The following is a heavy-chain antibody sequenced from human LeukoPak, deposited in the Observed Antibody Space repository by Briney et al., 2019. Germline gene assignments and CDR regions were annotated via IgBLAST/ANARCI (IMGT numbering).Heavy chain of an antibody. CDR1: GHFQHLWY. CDR3: ARDQGTYYRVDV. Sequence: PSETLSLPHSFAGHFQHLWYRICIRQPAGKGLEWIGRMYTSGTTKYNPSLKSRVTMSQGTSNNQYSLVNRSVDGASTAVYYSARDQGTYYRVDVWGQGTTVTVSS. V-gene: IGHV4-4*07. CDR2: MYTSGTT. J-gene: IGHJ6*02.